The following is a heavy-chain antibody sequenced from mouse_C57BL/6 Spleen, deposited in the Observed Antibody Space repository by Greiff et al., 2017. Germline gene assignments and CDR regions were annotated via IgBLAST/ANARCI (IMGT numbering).Heavy chain of an antibody. D-gene: IGHD4-1*01. CDR3: REGTGVYYFDD. CDR2: YPGSGNTY. V-gene: IGHV1-83*01. J-gene: IGHJ2*01. CDR1: YTFTDYYM. Sequence: VQLQQSGPELVKPGASVKMSCKGSGYTFTDYYMHWVKQKPGKGLEWIGEIYPGSGNTYYNEKFKGKATLTADTSSSTAYMQLSSLKSEDSAVYFCAREGTGVYYFDDWGQGTTLTVSS.